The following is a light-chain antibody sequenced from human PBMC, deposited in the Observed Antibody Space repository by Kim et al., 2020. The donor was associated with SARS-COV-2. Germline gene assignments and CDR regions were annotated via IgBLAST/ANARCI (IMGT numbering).Light chain of an antibody. J-gene: IGKJ5*01. V-gene: IGKV3-11*01. Sequence: SLAPGGGATSSCRASHSVSSYSAWYQQRPGQAPRLLIYDASNRATGIPARFSGSGSGTDFTLTISSLDPEDFAVYYCQQHSKLITFGQGTRLEIK. CDR1: HSVSSY. CDR2: DAS. CDR3: QQHSKLIT.